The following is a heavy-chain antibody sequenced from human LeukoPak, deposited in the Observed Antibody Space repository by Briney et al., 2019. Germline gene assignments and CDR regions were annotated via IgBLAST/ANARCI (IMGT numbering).Heavy chain of an antibody. V-gene: IGHV1-2*02. CDR2: INPNSGGT. Sequence: GASVKVSCKASGYTFTGYYMHWVRQAPGQGLEWMGWINPNSGGTNYAQKFQGRVTMTRDTSISTAYMELSRLRSDDTAVYYCARASYYDILTGYYISNYYYYMDVWGKGTTVTISS. D-gene: IGHD3-9*01. J-gene: IGHJ6*03. CDR1: GYTFTGYY. CDR3: ARASYYDILTGYYISNYYYYMDV.